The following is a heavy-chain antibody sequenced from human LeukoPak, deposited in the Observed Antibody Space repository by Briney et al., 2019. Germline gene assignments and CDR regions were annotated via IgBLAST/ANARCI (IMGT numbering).Heavy chain of an antibody. CDR2: IVVGSGNT. J-gene: IGHJ2*01. CDR3: AADHSSGWADWYFDL. Sequence: SVKVSCKASGFTFTSSAMQWVRQARGQRLEWIGWIVVGSGNTNYAQKFQERVTITRDMSTSTAYMELSSLRSEDTAVYYCAADHSSGWADWYFDLWGRGTLVTVSS. V-gene: IGHV1-58*02. CDR1: GFTFTSSA. D-gene: IGHD6-19*01.